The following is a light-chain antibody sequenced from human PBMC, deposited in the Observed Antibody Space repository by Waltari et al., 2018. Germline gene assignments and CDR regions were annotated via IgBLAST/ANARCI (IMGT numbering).Light chain of an antibody. Sequence: QFVLTQPPSLSGAPGERVTLACTGSSSYTWTDYDEHWYQPFPATAPKLLIYTNTNRPSGVPDRFSGSKSGTSASLAITGLQPEDEAEYYCQSYDSSLSVVFGGGTKLTVL. CDR3: QSYDSSLSVV. J-gene: IGLJ2*01. CDR2: TNT. CDR1: SSYTWTDYD. V-gene: IGLV1-40*01.